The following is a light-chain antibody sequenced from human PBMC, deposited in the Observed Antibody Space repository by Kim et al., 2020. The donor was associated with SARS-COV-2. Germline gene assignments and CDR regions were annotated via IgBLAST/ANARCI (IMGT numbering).Light chain of an antibody. CDR2: ANN. CDR3: QSYDSTNVV. V-gene: IGLV6-57*03. CDR1: SGTIASKY. Sequence: GKSVTISRSRSSGTIASKYVQWYQQRPGSAPTTVIQANNQRPSGVPDRFSGSIDSSSNSASLTISGLRTEDEADYYCQSYDSTNVVFGGGTKLTVL. J-gene: IGLJ3*02.